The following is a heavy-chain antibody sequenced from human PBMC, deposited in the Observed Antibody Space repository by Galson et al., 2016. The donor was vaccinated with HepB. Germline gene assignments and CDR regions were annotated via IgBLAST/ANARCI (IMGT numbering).Heavy chain of an antibody. V-gene: IGHV1-46*01. Sequence: SVKVSCKASGSKFTNFYMHWVRQAPGQGLEWMGIINPSGGSTTYAQKFQGRVTMTRDTSTSTVYMELNSLTSEDTAVYYCATDGRRWNQDYFDYWGQGSPVTVSS. CDR1: GSKFTNFY. J-gene: IGHJ4*02. CDR3: ATDGRRWNQDYFDY. D-gene: IGHD1-14*01. CDR2: INPSGGST.